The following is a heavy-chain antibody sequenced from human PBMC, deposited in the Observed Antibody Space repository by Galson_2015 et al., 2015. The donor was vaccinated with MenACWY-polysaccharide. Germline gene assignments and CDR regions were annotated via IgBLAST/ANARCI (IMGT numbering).Heavy chain of an antibody. D-gene: IGHD4-17*01. CDR3: AKDKLPTVTTFFDY. CDR2: ISWNSGSI. CDR1: GFTFDDYA. Sequence: SLRLSCAASGFTFDDYAMHWVRHAPGKGLAWVSGISWNSGSIGYADSVKGRFTISRDNAKNSLYLQMNSLRAEDTALYYCAKDKLPTVTTFFDYWGQGTLVTVSS. V-gene: IGHV3-9*01. J-gene: IGHJ4*02.